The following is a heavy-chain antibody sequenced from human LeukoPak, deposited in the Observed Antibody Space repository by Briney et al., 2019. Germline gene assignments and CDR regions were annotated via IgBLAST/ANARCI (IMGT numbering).Heavy chain of an antibody. D-gene: IGHD2-15*01. V-gene: IGHV4-30-4*01. CDR1: GGSISSYY. Sequence: SETLSLTCTVSGGSISSYYWSWIRQPPGKGLEWIGYIYYSGSTYYNPSLKSRVTISVDTSKNQFSLKLSSVTAADTAVYYCARLYCSGGSCYSGDYWGQGTLVTVSS. J-gene: IGHJ4*02. CDR2: IYYSGST. CDR3: ARLYCSGGSCYSGDY.